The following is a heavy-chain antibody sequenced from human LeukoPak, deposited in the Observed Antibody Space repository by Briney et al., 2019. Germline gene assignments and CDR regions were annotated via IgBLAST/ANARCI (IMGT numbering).Heavy chain of an antibody. J-gene: IGHJ3*02. CDR2: INLDGSQK. Sequence: QSGGSLRLSCAASGFTFSNYWMAWVRQAPGKGPEWVANINLDGSQKYYVDSVKGRFTISRDNSKNTLYLQMNSLRAEDTAVYYCAKILGISGGSFDIWGQGTMVTVSS. D-gene: IGHD3-16*01. CDR1: GFTFSNYW. CDR3: AKILGISGGSFDI. V-gene: IGHV3-7*01.